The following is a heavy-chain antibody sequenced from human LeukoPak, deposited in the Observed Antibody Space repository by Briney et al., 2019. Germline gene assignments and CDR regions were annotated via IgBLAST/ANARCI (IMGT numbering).Heavy chain of an antibody. CDR1: VGPLGTYY. J-gene: IGHJ4*02. V-gene: IGHV4-59*08. CDR2: IHYRGSS. CDR3: ARGRLGRQHASFFDS. Sequence: SETLSLTCSVYVGPLGTYYWGWLRQPPAKRLEWVGYIHYRGSSTYNPPLKSRVTVSVDTSKNQSSLKQTSKTAADRAVYYCARGRLGRQHASFFDSWGQGTLVTVSS. D-gene: IGHD2-2*01.